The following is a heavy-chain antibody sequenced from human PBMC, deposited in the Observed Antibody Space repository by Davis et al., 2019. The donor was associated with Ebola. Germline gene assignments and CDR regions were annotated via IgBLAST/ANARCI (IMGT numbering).Heavy chain of an antibody. J-gene: IGHJ4*02. CDR3: ARDRYSSGWAMLDY. Sequence: KLQGRVTMTTDTSTNTAYMELRSLRSDDTAVYYCARDRYSSGWAMLDYWGQGTLVTVSS. V-gene: IGHV1-18*01. D-gene: IGHD6-19*01.